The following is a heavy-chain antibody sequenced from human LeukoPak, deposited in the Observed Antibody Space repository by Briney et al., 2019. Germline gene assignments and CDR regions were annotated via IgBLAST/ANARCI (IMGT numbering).Heavy chain of an antibody. CDR2: FDPEDGET. Sequence: ASVKVSCKVSGYTLTELSMHWVRQAPGKGLERMGGFDPEDGETTYAQKFQGRVTMTEDTSTDTAYMELSSLRSEDTAVYYCATSDPYYYDSSGYGYWGQGTLVTVSS. CDR3: ATSDPYYYDSSGYGY. V-gene: IGHV1-24*01. D-gene: IGHD3-22*01. J-gene: IGHJ4*02. CDR1: GYTLTELS.